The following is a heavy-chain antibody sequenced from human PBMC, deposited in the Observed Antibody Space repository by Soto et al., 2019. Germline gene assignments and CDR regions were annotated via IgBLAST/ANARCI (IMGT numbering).Heavy chain of an antibody. Sequence: EVQLVESGGGLVKPGWSLRLSGAASGFTFSSYSMNWVRQAPGKGLECVSSISSSSSYIYYADSVKGRFTISRDNAKNSLYLQMNSLRAEDTAVYYCARGGMVVATDFWGQGTLVTVSS. CDR2: ISSSSSYI. CDR1: GFTFSSYS. J-gene: IGHJ4*02. V-gene: IGHV3-21*01. D-gene: IGHD1-26*01. CDR3: ARGGMVVATDF.